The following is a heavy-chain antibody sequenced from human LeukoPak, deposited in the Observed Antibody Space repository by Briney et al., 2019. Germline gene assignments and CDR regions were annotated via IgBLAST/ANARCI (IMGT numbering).Heavy chain of an antibody. Sequence: SETLSLTCTVSGGSISSSSYYWGWIRQPPGKGLEWIGSIYYSGSTYYNPSLKSRVTISVDTSKNQFSLKLSSVTAADTAVYYCAKNRNPYYDSPHPQTDAFDIWGQGTMVTVSS. J-gene: IGHJ3*02. CDR2: IYYSGST. D-gene: IGHD3-22*01. CDR1: GGSISSSSYY. V-gene: IGHV4-39*07. CDR3: AKNRNPYYDSPHPQTDAFDI.